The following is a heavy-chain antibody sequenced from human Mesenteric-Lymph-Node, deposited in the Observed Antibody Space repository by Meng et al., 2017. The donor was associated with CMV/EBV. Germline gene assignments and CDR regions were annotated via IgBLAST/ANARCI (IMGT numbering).Heavy chain of an antibody. CDR2: IRYDGSNK. Sequence: GESLKISCAASGFTFSSYEMHWVRQAPGKGLEWVAFIRYDGSNKDYAESLKGRATISRDNSKKMLSMQLNSLRAEDTAVYYCEKARSGIHNYNGHHWMDVWGQGTTVTVSS. D-gene: IGHD6-19*01. V-gene: IGHV3-30*02. J-gene: IGHJ6*02. CDR1: GFTFSSYE. CDR3: EKARSGIHNYNGHHWMDV.